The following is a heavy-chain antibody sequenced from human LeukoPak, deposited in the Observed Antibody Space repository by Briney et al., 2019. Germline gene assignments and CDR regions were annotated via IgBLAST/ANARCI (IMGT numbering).Heavy chain of an antibody. CDR2: IYPGDSDT. V-gene: IGHV5-51*01. CDR1: GYSFTSYW. CDR3: ARLRGYYDSSGYYHPRGFFDY. J-gene: IGHJ4*02. D-gene: IGHD3-22*01. Sequence: GESLKIPCKGSGYSFTSYWIGWVRQMPGKGLEWMGIIYPGDSDTRYSPSFQGQVTISADKSISTAYLQWSSLKASDTAMYYCARLRGYYDSSGYYHPRGFFDYWGQGTLVTVSS.